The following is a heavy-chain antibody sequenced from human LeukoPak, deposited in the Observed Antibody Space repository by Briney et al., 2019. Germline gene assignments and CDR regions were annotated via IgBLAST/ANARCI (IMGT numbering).Heavy chain of an antibody. CDR3: ARDQSAYCGGDCYSGEFDY. J-gene: IGHJ4*02. V-gene: IGHV3-11*01. D-gene: IGHD2-21*02. CDR2: ISSSGSTI. CDR1: GFTFSDYY. Sequence: GGSLRLSCAASGFTFSDYYMSWIRQAPGKGLEWVSYISSSGSTIYYADSVKGRFTISRDNAKNSLYLQMNSLRAEDTAVYYCARDQSAYCGGDCYSGEFDYWGQGTLVTVSS.